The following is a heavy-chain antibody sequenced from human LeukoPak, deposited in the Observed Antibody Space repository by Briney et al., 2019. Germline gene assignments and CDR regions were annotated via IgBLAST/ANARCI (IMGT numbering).Heavy chain of an antibody. Sequence: GGSLRLSCAASGFTVSSNYMNWVRQAPGKGLEWVSSISSSSSYINYADSVKGRFTISRDNAKNSLYLQMNSLRAEDTAVYYCARDRGFRWSDAFDIWGQGTMVTVSS. CDR3: ARDRGFRWSDAFDI. J-gene: IGHJ3*02. CDR1: GFTVSSNY. D-gene: IGHD3-10*01. CDR2: ISSSSSYI. V-gene: IGHV3-21*01.